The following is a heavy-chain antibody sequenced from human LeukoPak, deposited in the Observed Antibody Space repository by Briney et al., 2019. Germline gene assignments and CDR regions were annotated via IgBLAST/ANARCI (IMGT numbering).Heavy chain of an antibody. CDR1: GFTFDPYA. J-gene: IGHJ3*02. CDR3: ARARIGDSSGYYTDSFNI. Sequence: GRSLRLSCAASGFTFDPYAMHWVWQAPGKGLEWVSGISWNSGSIGYADSVKGRFTISRDNAKKSLYLLMNSLRSEDMALYYCARARIGDSSGYYTDSFNIWGQGTMVTVSS. CDR2: ISWNSGSI. V-gene: IGHV3-9*03. D-gene: IGHD3-22*01.